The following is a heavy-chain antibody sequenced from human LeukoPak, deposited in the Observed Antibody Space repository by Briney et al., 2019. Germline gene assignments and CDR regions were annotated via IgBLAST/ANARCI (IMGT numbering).Heavy chain of an antibody. CDR3: AREGGSYFMLYYFDY. CDR2: ISSSSSYI. CDR1: GFTFSSYS. D-gene: IGHD1-26*01. Sequence: GGSLRLSCAASGFTFSSYSMNWVRQAPGKGLEWVSSISSSSSYIYYADSVKGRFTISRDNAKNSLYLQMNSLRAEDTAVYYCAREGGSYFMLYYFDYWGQGTLVTVSS. J-gene: IGHJ4*02. V-gene: IGHV3-21*01.